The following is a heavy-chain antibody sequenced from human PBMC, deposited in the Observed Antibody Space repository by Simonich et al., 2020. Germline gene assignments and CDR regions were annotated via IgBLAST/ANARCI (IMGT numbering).Heavy chain of an antibody. CDR3: VRCPVAICGVVNWYFDL. D-gene: IGHD3-3*01. CDR1: GYSFTSYW. Sequence: EVQLVQAGAEVKKPGESLKISGKGSGYSFTSYWIGWVRKKPGKGLEWLRLIYPGAADTRYSPTFQGKVHISADKSISTAYLQWSSLKAADTAMYYCVRCPVAICGVVNWYFDLWGRGTLVTVSS. J-gene: IGHJ2*01. V-gene: IGHV5-51*03. CDR2: IYPGAADT.